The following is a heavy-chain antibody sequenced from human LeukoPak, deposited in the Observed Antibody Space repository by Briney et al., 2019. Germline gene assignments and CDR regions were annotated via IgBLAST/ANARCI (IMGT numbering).Heavy chain of an antibody. Sequence: SETLSLACTVSGGSISSYYWSWIRQPPGKGLEWIGYIYYSGSTNYNPSLKSRVTISVDTSKNQFSLKLSSVTAADTAVYYCARVSWYCSGGSCYSGYFDYWGQGTLVTVSS. J-gene: IGHJ4*02. D-gene: IGHD2-15*01. CDR1: GGSISSYY. V-gene: IGHV4-59*01. CDR2: IYYSGST. CDR3: ARVSWYCSGGSCYSGYFDY.